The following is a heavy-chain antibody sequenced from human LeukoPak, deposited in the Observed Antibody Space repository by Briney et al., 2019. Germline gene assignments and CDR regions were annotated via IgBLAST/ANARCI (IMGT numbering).Heavy chain of an antibody. V-gene: IGHV3-30*04. Sequence: PGGSLRLSCAASGFTFSSYAMHWVRQAPGKGLEWVAVISYDGTNEYYADSVKGRFTIYRDNSKNTLYLQMNSLRAEDTAVYYCARDSGYDKIDAFDIWGQGTMVTVSS. CDR3: ARDSGYDKIDAFDI. CDR1: GFTFSSYA. CDR2: ISYDGTNE. D-gene: IGHD5-12*01. J-gene: IGHJ3*02.